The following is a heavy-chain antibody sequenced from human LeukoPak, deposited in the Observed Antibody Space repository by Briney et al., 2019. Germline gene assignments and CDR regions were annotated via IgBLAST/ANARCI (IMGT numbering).Heavy chain of an antibody. CDR1: GFTFYTYA. V-gene: IGHV3-23*01. CDR3: ARVDILTGYYYFDY. D-gene: IGHD3-9*01. CDR2: ISGRGDST. Sequence: GGSLRLSCAASGFTFYTYAMSWVRQAPGKGLEWVSAISGRGDSTNYADSVKGRFTISRDNSKNALYLQMNSLGAEDTAVYYCARVDILTGYYYFDYWGQGTLVTVSS. J-gene: IGHJ4*02.